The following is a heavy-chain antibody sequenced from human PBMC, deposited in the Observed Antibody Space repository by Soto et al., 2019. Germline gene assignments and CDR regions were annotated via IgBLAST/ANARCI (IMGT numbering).Heavy chain of an antibody. J-gene: IGHJ5*02. CDR3: ADLGGYDRSGS. CDR2: IIPILNIA. Sequence: QVQLVQSGAEVKKPGSSVKVSCKASGGTFSSYTITWVRQAPGQGLEWMGRIIPILNIANYAQKFQGRVTITADKSTSTAYMELSSLRSEDTAVYYCADLGGYDRSGSWGQGTLVTVSS. D-gene: IGHD3-22*01. CDR1: GGTFSSYT. V-gene: IGHV1-69*02.